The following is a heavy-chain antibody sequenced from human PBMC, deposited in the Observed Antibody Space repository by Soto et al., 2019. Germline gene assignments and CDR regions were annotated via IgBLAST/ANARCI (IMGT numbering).Heavy chain of an antibody. CDR2: IYYSGST. D-gene: IGHD4-17*01. Sequence: SETLSLTCTVSGGSISTSSYYWGWIRQPPGRGLEWIGSIYYSGSTDYNPSLKSRVTISVDTSKNQFSLNLSSVTAADTAVYFCARLGSAAVTITYASFFDYWGQGIMVTVSS. V-gene: IGHV4-39*01. J-gene: IGHJ4*02. CDR1: GGSISTSSYY. CDR3: ARLGSAAVTITYASFFDY.